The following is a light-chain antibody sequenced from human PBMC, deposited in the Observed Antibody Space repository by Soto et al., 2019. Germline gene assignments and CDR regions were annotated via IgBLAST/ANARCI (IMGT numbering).Light chain of an antibody. CDR2: GAS. Sequence: EIVLTQSPATPSVSPGERVTLSCRASQSVDINLAWYQQKPGQPPRLLIYGASTRATDMSGTFSGRGSGTEFTLTISSLRPEDFAVYYCQQYRSWPRTFGQGTKVEMK. CDR1: QSVDIN. V-gene: IGKV3-15*01. J-gene: IGKJ1*01. CDR3: QQYRSWPRT.